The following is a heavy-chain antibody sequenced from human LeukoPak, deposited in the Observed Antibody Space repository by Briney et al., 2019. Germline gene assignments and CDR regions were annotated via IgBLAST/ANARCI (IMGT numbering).Heavy chain of an antibody. J-gene: IGHJ4*02. Sequence: PGGSLRLSCAASGFSFSSYAMSWVRHAPGEGREWVSAISGSVCNTYYADSVKGRLTLPRDNSKHPLYLQMNSLRAEDTAVYYCAKVGGFRDILRFLEWSVYYFDYWGQGTLVTVSS. CDR3: AKVGGFRDILRFLEWSVYYFDY. CDR2: ISGSVCNT. V-gene: IGHV3-23*01. CDR1: GFSFSSYA. D-gene: IGHD3-3*01.